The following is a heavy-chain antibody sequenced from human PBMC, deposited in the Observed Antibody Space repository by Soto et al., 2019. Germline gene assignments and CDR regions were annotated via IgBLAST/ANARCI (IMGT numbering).Heavy chain of an antibody. CDR1: GYTFTSYA. CDR2: INAGNGNT. J-gene: IGHJ4*02. D-gene: IGHD2-15*01. V-gene: IGHV1-3*05. Sequence: QVQLVQSGAEEKKPEASVKVSCKASGYTFTSYAMHWVRQAPGQRLEWMGWINAGNGNTKYSQKFQGRVTITSVTSASTAYMAVSSLRSEDTVVYYCERDILFDYCGQGTLVTVSS. CDR3: ERDILFDY.